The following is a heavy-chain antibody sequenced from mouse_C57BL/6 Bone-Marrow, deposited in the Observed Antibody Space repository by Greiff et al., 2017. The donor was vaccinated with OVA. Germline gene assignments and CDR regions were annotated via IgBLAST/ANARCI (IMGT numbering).Heavy chain of an antibody. J-gene: IGHJ4*01. V-gene: IGHV1-69*01. Sequence: VQLQQPGAALVMPGASVKLSCKASGYTFTSYWMHWVKQRPGQGLELIGEIDPSDSYTNYNQKFKGKSTLTVDKSSSTAYMQLSSLTSEDSAVYYCARKGICYYGSSYVYYAMDYWGQGTSVTVSS. CDR2: IDPSDSYT. CDR1: GYTFTSYW. D-gene: IGHD1-1*01. CDR3: ARKGICYYGSSYVYYAMDY.